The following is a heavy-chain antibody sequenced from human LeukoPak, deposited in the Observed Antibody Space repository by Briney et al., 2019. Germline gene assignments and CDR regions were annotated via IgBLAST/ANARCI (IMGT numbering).Heavy chain of an antibody. CDR1: GFAFSSYA. Sequence: GRSLRLSCAASGFAFSSYAMHWVRQAPGKGLEWVAVISYDGSNKYYADSVKGRFTISRDSSKNTLYLQMNSLRAEDTAVYYCAKDREMATITPFDYWGQGTLVTVSS. V-gene: IGHV3-30*04. CDR2: ISYDGSNK. D-gene: IGHD5-24*01. CDR3: AKDREMATITPFDY. J-gene: IGHJ4*02.